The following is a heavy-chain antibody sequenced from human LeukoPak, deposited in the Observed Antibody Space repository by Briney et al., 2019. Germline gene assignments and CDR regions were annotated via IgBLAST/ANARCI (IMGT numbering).Heavy chain of an antibody. CDR3: ARWGSGSYFLDY. J-gene: IGHJ4*02. V-gene: IGHV4-59*02. D-gene: IGHD1-26*01. CDR2: IYYSGST. CDR1: GGSVSSYY. Sequence: KPSETLSLTCTVSGGSVSSYYWNWIRQPPGKGLEWIGYIYYSGSTNYNPSLKSRVTISIDTSKNQFSLKLNSVTAADTAVYYCARWGSGSYFLDYWGQGTLVTVSS.